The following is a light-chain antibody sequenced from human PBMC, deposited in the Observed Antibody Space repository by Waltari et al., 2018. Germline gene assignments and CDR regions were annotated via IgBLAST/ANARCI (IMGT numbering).Light chain of an antibody. CDR3: MQGTHWPRT. Sequence: VVMPQSPLSLPVTLGQPASISCRSSQSLVHSDGNTYLNWFQQRPGQSPRRLIYKVSRRESGVPDRFSGSGSGTDFTLKISRVEAEDVGFYYCMQGTHWPRTFGQGSKVEIK. J-gene: IGKJ1*01. V-gene: IGKV2-30*02. CDR1: QSLVHSDGNTY. CDR2: KVS.